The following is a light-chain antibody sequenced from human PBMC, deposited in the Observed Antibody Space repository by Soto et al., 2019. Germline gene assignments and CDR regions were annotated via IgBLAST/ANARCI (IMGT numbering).Light chain of an antibody. Sequence: DIVMTQSPLSLPVTPGEPASISCRSSQSLLHSNAFNYVDWYLQKPGQSPQLLIYLGSNRASGVPDRFSGSGSGTDFTLRISRVEAEDVGVYYCMQALESPRTFGQGTKLDIK. CDR3: MQALESPRT. CDR1: QSLLHSNAFNY. V-gene: IGKV2-28*01. J-gene: IGKJ2*01. CDR2: LGS.